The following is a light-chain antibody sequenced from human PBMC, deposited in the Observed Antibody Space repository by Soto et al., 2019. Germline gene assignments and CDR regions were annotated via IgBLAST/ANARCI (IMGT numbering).Light chain of an antibody. Sequence: KVTISCSGSSSNIRNNYVSWYQQLPGTAPKLLIYDNNKRPSGIPDRFSGSKSGTSATLGITGLQTGDEADYYCGTWDSSLSAYVFGTGTKVT. J-gene: IGLJ1*01. CDR2: DNN. CDR3: GTWDSSLSAYV. CDR1: SSNIRNNY. V-gene: IGLV1-51*01.